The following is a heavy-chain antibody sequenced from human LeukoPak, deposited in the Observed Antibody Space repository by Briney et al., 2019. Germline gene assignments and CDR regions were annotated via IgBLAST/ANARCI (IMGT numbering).Heavy chain of an antibody. D-gene: IGHD3-10*01. CDR3: AKDRGGGDY. CDR1: TFTFSSYA. Sequence: GGSLRLSCAASTFTFSSYAMSWVRQAPEKGLEWVSGISGSGGSTYYADSVKGRFTISRDNSKNTLYLQMNSLRAEDTAVYYCAKDRGGGDYWGQGTLVTVSS. V-gene: IGHV3-23*01. CDR2: ISGSGGST. J-gene: IGHJ4*02.